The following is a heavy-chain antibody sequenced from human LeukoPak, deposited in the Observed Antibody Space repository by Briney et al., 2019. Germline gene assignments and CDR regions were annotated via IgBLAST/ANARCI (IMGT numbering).Heavy chain of an antibody. J-gene: IGHJ5*02. D-gene: IGHD3-16*01. Sequence: GGSLRLSCAISGFTFGSYWMHWVRQAPGKGLVWVSRISSDGSSTTYADSVKGRFTISRDNAKNTLYLQVDSLRAEDTAVYYCARINVAWGQGTLVTVSS. V-gene: IGHV3-74*01. CDR1: GFTFGSYW. CDR3: ARINVA. CDR2: ISSDGSST.